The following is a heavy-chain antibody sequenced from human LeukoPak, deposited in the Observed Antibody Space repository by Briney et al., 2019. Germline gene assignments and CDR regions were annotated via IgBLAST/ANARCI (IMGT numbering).Heavy chain of an antibody. D-gene: IGHD6-13*01. CDR3: ARGVYIAAAQYGY. CDR2: IYYSGTT. Sequence: SSETLSLTCTVSGGSISSHYWSWIRQPPGKGLEWIGYIYYSGTTNYNPSLKSRVTISVDTSKNQFSLKLSSVTAADTAVYYCARGVYIAAAQYGYWGQGTLVTVSS. V-gene: IGHV4-59*11. J-gene: IGHJ4*02. CDR1: GGSISSHY.